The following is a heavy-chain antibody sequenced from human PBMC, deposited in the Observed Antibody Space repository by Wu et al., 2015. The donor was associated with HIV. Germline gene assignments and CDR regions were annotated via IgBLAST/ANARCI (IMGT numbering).Heavy chain of an antibody. J-gene: IGHJ4*02. CDR1: GDTLSRFA. CDR3: ARDRGSDYYDSSGYYPLPVY. V-gene: IGHV1-69*12. D-gene: IGHD3-22*01. Sequence: QVQLVQSGAEVKKPGSSVEVSCKASGDTLSRFAISWVRQAPGQGLEWMGGIIPIFGTANYAQKFQGRVTITADESTSTAYMELSSLRSEDTAVYYCARDRGSDYYDSSGYYPLPVYWGQGTLVTVSS. CDR2: IIPIFGTA.